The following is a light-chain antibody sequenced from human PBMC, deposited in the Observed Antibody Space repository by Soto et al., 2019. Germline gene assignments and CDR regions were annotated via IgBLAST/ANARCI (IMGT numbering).Light chain of an antibody. V-gene: IGLV4-60*03. J-gene: IGLJ2*01. CDR1: SGHSNFI. CDR3: QTWDSDTPSP. CDR2: LEGGGSY. Sequence: QSVLTQSSSASASLGSSVKLTCTLNSGHSNFIIAWHQQQQGKAPRYLMKLEGGGSYTKGSGVPDRFSGSSSGPDRYLTISNLQSEDEADYYCQTWDSDTPSPFGGGTKVTVL.